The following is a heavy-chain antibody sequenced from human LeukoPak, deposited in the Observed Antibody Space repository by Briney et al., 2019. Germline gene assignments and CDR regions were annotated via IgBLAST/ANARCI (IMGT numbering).Heavy chain of an antibody. CDR3: ARGGLEPVDY. CDR2: ISSNGGST. CDR1: GFTFSSYA. D-gene: IGHD3-16*01. Sequence: PGGSLRLSCAASGFTFSSYAMHWVRQAPGKGLEYVSAISSNGGSTYYANSVKGRFTISRDNSKNTLYLQMNSLRVEDTAVYYCARGGLEPVDYWGQGTLVTVSS. J-gene: IGHJ4*02. V-gene: IGHV3-64*01.